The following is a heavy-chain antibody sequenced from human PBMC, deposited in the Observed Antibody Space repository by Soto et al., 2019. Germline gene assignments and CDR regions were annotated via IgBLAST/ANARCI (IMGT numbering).Heavy chain of an antibody. D-gene: IGHD7-27*01. CDR2: IYNGVTT. CDR1: GGSISNVHYC. J-gene: IGHJ4*02. Sequence: QVQLQESGPGLVKPSQTLSLTCTVSGGSISNVHYCWSWIRQPPDQGPEWIGHIYNGVTTYYNPSLRSRVTISADTSKNKFSLKLPSVSAADSAIYYCARGPSGDKVDYWGQGILVTVSS. CDR3: ARGPSGDKVDY. V-gene: IGHV4-30-4*01.